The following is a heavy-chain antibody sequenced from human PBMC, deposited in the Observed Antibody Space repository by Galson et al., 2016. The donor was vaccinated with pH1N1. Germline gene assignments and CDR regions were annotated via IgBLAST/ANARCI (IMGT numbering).Heavy chain of an antibody. CDR1: GFTFRSYA. CDR3: AKDLVRSVPHQGYLDL. V-gene: IGHV3-23*01. J-gene: IGHJ2*01. Sequence: SLRLSCAGSGFTFRSYAMGWVRLAPGKGLQWVSTISATGGSTYYVDSVKGRFTISRDNSRNTLHLQMNGLRDEETALYWCAKDLVRSVPHQGYLDLWGRGTLVTVSS. D-gene: IGHD2-2*01. CDR2: ISATGGST.